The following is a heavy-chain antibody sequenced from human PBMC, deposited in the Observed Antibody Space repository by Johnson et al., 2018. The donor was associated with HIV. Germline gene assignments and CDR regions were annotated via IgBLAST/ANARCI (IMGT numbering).Heavy chain of an antibody. D-gene: IGHD1-7*01. CDR2: ISYDGSNK. J-gene: IGHJ3*02. CDR1: GFTFSSYA. V-gene: IGHV3-30*18. Sequence: QVQLVESGGGVVQPGRSLRLSCAASGFTFSSYAMHWVRQAPGKGLEWVAIISYDGSNKYYADSVKGRFTISRDNSKNTLYLQMNSLISEDTAVYYGAKDSGANWNYGAFDIWGQGTMVTVSS. CDR3: AKDSGANWNYGAFDI.